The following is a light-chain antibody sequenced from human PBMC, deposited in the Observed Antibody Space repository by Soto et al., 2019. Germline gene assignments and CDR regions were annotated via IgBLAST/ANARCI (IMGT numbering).Light chain of an antibody. V-gene: IGKV1-5*01. Sequence: DIQMTQSPSTLSASVGDTVTITCRASQSVSIWLAWYQKKPGKAPQVLIWDASTLQRGVPSRSSGSGSGTEFTLTISSLQPEDFATYYCQQYNGYSTWTFGQGTKVDIK. CDR1: QSVSIW. CDR2: DAS. CDR3: QQYNGYSTWT. J-gene: IGKJ1*01.